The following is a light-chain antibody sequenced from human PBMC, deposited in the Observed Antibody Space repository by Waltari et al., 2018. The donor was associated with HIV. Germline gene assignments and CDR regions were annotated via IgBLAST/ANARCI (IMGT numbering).Light chain of an antibody. V-gene: IGKV3-20*01. CDR1: QSVTGAY. J-gene: IGKJ3*01. Sequence: MVLTQSPATLSLSPGERATLPCRASQSVTGAYLACYQQKPGQAPRLLFYGVSNRATGIPERFSGIGSGTDFTLTISRLEPEDFAMYFCQQFGGSPLFSFGPGTKVEIK. CDR2: GVS. CDR3: QQFGGSPLFS.